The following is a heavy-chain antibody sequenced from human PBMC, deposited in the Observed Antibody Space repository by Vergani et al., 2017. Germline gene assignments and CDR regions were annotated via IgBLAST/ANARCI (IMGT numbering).Heavy chain of an antibody. V-gene: IGHV3-11*01. CDR2: ISSSGGTT. J-gene: IGHJ6*03. Sequence: VQLVESGGGLVKPGGSLRLSCAASGFTFSDYYMSWIRQAPGKGRGWVSYISSSGGTTYYADSVKGRFTFSRDNAKNSLYLQMNSLTAEDTAVYYCARDRYDFWGGYYTGDYYFYDMDVWGKGP. CDR1: GFTFSDYY. D-gene: IGHD3-3*01. CDR3: ARDRYDFWGGYYTGDYYFYDMDV.